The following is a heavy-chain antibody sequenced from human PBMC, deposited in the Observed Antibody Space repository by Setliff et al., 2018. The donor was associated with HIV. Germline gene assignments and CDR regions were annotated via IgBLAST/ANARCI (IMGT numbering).Heavy chain of an antibody. CDR1: GFTFSNAW. CDR2: IKSKSDGGTT. Sequence: PGGSLRLSCAASGFTFSNAWMSWVRQAPGKGLEWLARIKSKSDGGTTSYAAPVKDRFTISRDDSRNTLYLQMSSLRAEDTAIYYCASEVCRHSGGYCYDSYAFDIWGQGTLVTVSS. V-gene: IGHV3-15*01. CDR3: ASEVCRHSGGYCYDSYAFDI. J-gene: IGHJ3*02. D-gene: IGHD3-22*01.